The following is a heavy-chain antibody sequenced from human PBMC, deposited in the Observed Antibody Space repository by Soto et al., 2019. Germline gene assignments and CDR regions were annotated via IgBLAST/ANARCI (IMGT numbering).Heavy chain of an antibody. D-gene: IGHD5-18*01. J-gene: IGHJ6*02. CDR1: GGSISSSNW. CDR2: IYHSGST. CDR3: ASRQIAQLWPRGYYYGMDV. V-gene: IGHV4-4*02. Sequence: LSLTCAASGGSISSSNWWSWVRQPPGKGLEWIGEIYHSGSTNYNPSLKSRVTISVDKSKNQFSLKLSSVTAADTAVYYCASRQIAQLWPRGYYYGMDVWGQGTTVTVSS.